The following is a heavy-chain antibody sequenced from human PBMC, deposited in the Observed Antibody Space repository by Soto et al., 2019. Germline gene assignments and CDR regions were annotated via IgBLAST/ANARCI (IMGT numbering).Heavy chain of an antibody. D-gene: IGHD6-13*01. CDR1: GFTFDDYA. V-gene: IGHV3-9*01. CDR2: ISWNSGSI. Sequence: PGGSLRLSCAASGFTFDDYAMHWVRQAPGKGLEWVSGISWNSGSIGYADSVKGRFTISRDNAKNSLYLQMNSLRAEDTAFFYCAKEYSSSWYGGDAFDIWGQGTMVTVSS. CDR3: AKEYSSSWYGGDAFDI. J-gene: IGHJ3*02.